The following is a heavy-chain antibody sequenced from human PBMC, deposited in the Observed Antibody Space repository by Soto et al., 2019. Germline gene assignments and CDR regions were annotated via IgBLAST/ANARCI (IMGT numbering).Heavy chain of an antibody. V-gene: IGHV3-21*01. Sequence: EVQLVESGGGLVKPGGSLRLSCAASGFTFSNSGMNWVRQAPGKGLEWVSYISSSGYIFYADSVRGRFTISRDHAKDAMSLPMNSLRAEDTAVYYCARDLGAATTLGCQTWGKGALVTVSS. J-gene: IGHJ1*01. D-gene: IGHD4-17*01. CDR3: ARDLGAATTLGCQT. CDR2: ISSSGYI. CDR1: GFTFSNSG.